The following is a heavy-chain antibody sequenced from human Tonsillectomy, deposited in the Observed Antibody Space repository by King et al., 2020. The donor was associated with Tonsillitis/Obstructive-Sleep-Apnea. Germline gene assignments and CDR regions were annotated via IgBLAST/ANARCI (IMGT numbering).Heavy chain of an antibody. D-gene: IGHD3-3*02. J-gene: IGHJ6*03. Sequence: VQLVESGGGVVQPGKSLRLSCAASGFTFSSYAMHWVRQAPGKGLEWVTAISYDGGNKYYADSVKGRFTISRDNYKNTLYLLMNSLRAEDTAVYSCARATSTIRNYYTDVWGKGTTVTASS. CDR2: ISYDGGNK. CDR1: GFTFSSYA. CDR3: ARATSTIRNYYTDV. V-gene: IGHV3-30*04.